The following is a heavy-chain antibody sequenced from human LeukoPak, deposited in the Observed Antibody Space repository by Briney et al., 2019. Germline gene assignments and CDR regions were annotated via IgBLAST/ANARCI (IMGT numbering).Heavy chain of an antibody. J-gene: IGHJ6*02. CDR1: GGSISGSSYY. Sequence: PSETLSLTCTVSGGSISGSSYYWGWIRQPPGKGLEWIGSIYYSGSTYYNPSLKSRVTISVDTSKNQFSLKLSSVTAADTAVYYCARDRRYYDTPEGGMDVWGQGTTVTVSS. CDR2: IYYSGST. V-gene: IGHV4-39*07. CDR3: ARDRRYYDTPEGGMDV. D-gene: IGHD3-22*01.